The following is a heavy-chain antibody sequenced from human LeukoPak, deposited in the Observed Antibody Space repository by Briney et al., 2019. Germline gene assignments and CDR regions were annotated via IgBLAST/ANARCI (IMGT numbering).Heavy chain of an antibody. J-gene: IGHJ4*02. CDR3: ARGQRITMVRGVITAFDY. D-gene: IGHD3-10*01. Sequence: SETLSLTCTVSGGSISSGGYYWSWIRQHPGKGLEWIGYIYYSGSTYYNPSLKSRVTISVDTSKNQFSLKLSSVTAADTAVYYCARGQRITMVRGVITAFDYWGQGTLVTVSS. CDR1: GGSISSGGYY. CDR2: IYYSGST. V-gene: IGHV4-31*03.